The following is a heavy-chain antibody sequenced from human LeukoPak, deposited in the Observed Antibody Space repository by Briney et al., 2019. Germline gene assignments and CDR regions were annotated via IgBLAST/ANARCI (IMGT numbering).Heavy chain of an antibody. Sequence: GGSLRLSCAASGFTFSSFAMSWVRQAPGEGLEWVSAMSGSGGSTYYADSVKGRFTISRDNSKNTLYLQMISLRAEDTAVYYCAKSGYNRFDYWGQGTLVTVSS. CDR3: AKSGYNRFDY. CDR1: GFTFSSFA. CDR2: MSGSGGST. V-gene: IGHV3-23*01. J-gene: IGHJ4*02. D-gene: IGHD5-24*01.